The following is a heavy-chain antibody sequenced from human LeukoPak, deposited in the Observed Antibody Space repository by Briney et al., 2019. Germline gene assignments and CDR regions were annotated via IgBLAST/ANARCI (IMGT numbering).Heavy chain of an antibody. Sequence: APVKVSCKVSVYTLTELSMHLVRQAPGQGLEWMAIINPSGGSTTYAHKFQGRVTMTRDTSTSTVYMDLSSLRSEDTAMYYCARAVAATFDYWGQGTLVTVSS. D-gene: IGHD6-19*01. CDR1: VYTLTELS. CDR3: ARAVAATFDY. J-gene: IGHJ4*02. CDR2: INPSGGST. V-gene: IGHV1-46*01.